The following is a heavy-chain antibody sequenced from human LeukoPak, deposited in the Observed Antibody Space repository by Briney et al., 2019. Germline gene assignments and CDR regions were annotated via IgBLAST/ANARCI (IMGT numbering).Heavy chain of an antibody. D-gene: IGHD3-10*01. CDR2: IKEDGSQK. Sequence: GGSLRLSCAASGFTLSTYWMSWVRQAPGKGLQWVANIKEDGSQKYYVDSVKGRFTVSRDNSKNTLYLQMNSLRAEDTAVYYCARDESGGFDYWGQGTLVTVSS. CDR1: GFTLSTYW. J-gene: IGHJ4*02. CDR3: ARDESGGFDY. V-gene: IGHV3-7*01.